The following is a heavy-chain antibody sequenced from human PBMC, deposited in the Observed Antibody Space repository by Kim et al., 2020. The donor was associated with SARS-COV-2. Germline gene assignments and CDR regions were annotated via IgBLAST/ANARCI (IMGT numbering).Heavy chain of an antibody. CDR3: AVRWWSSP. V-gene: IGHV3-74*01. CDR1: GFTFSSHE. J-gene: IGHJ5*02. D-gene: IGHD2-15*01. Sequence: GGSLRLSCAASGFTFSSHEMHWVRQAPGKGLVWVSRIRSDGGTSTSAASVNGLFTIRRDNNKTTLLLLNTLRSGEEAADYCFAVRWWSSPW. CDR2: IRSDGGTS.